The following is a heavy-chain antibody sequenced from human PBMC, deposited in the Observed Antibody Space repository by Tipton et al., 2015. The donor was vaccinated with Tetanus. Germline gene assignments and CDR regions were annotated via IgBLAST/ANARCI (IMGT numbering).Heavy chain of an antibody. J-gene: IGHJ4*02. V-gene: IGHV4-34*01. Sequence: GLVKPSETLSLSCAVYGGSLSGYHWSWIRQPPGKGLEWIGEINPSGGGSSNYDPSLKSRVTFSVDTSKNQFSLRLTSVTAADTAVYYCARANNEFPKKGPFDSWGQGSLVIVSS. CDR1: GGSLSGYH. CDR2: INPSGGGSS. D-gene: IGHD1-1*01. CDR3: ARANNEFPKKGPFDS.